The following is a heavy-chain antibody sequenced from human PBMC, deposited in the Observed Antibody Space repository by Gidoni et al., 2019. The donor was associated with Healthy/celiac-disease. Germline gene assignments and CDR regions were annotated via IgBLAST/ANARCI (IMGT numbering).Heavy chain of an antibody. CDR1: GYSFTSYW. CDR3: ARQPLTAAYHDAFDI. CDR2: IYPGDSDT. D-gene: IGHD6-13*01. J-gene: IGHJ3*02. Sequence: EVQLVQSGAEVKKPGESLKISCKGSGYSFTSYWIGWVRQMPGKGLEWMGIIYPGDSDTRYSPSFQGQVTISADKSISTAYLQWSSLKASDTAMYYCARQPLTAAYHDAFDIWGQGTMVTVSS. V-gene: IGHV5-51*01.